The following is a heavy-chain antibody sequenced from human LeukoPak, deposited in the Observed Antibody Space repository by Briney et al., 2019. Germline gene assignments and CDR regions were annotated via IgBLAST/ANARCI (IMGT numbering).Heavy chain of an antibody. CDR1: GGSINSYY. V-gene: IGHV4-4*07. D-gene: IGHD3-3*01. J-gene: IGHJ4*02. Sequence: SETLSLTCTVSGGSINSYYWSWIRQPAGKGLEWIGRMHTSGSTNSNPSLKSRVTMSVDTSKNQFSLRLSSVTAADTAVYYCATWSGDYSFDFWGQGTLVTVSS. CDR3: ATWSGDYSFDF. CDR2: MHTSGST.